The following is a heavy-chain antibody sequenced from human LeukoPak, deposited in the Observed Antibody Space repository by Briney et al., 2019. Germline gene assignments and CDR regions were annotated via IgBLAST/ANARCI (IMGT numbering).Heavy chain of an antibody. CDR1: GFTFSNAW. V-gene: IGHV3-15*01. D-gene: IGHD1-1*01. CDR2: IKSKTDGGTT. CDR3: AKGLRGTYFDY. Sequence: GGSLRLSCAASGFTFSNAWMSWVRQAPGKGLEWVGRIKSKTDGGTTDYAAPVKGRFTISRDNTKNTLYLQMNSLRAEDTAVYYCAKGLRGTYFDYWGQGTLVTVSS. J-gene: IGHJ4*02.